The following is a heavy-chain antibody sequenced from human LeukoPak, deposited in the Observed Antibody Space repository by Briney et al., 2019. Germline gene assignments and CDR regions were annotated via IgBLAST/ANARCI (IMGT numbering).Heavy chain of an antibody. J-gene: IGHJ4*02. V-gene: IGHV4-38-2*01. D-gene: IGHD1-26*01. CDR2: IYRSGST. CDR1: GYSISSGYY. Sequence: PSETLSLTCAVSGYSISSGYYWGWIRQPPGKGLEWIGSIYRSGSTYYNPSLKSRVTISVDTSKNQFSLKLSSVTAADTAVYYCARGGSPQGYWGQGTLATVSS. CDR3: ARGGSPQGY.